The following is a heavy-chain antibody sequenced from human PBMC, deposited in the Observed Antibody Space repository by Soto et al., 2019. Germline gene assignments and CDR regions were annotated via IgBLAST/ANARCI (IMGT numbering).Heavy chain of an antibody. CDR1: GYSFTSYW. Sequence: GESLKISCKGSGYSFTSYWIGWVRQMPGKGLEWMGIIYPGDSDTRYSPSFQGQVTISADKSISTAYLQWSSLKASDTAMYYCARPHHEGENCSGGSCSIGAMDIWGQGTMVTVSS. J-gene: IGHJ6*02. CDR2: IYPGDSDT. V-gene: IGHV5-51*01. D-gene: IGHD2-15*01. CDR3: ARPHHEGENCSGGSCSIGAMDI.